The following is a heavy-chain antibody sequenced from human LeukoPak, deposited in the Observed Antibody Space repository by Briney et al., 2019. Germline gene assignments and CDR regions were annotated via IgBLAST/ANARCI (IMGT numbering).Heavy chain of an antibody. CDR1: GFTFSSYG. CDR3: AKDKGVAAGIPLFDY. CDR2: ISYDGSNK. D-gene: IGHD6-13*01. J-gene: IGHJ4*02. Sequence: PGGSLRLSCAASGFTFSSYGMHWVRQAPGKGLEWVAVISYDGSNKYYADSVKGRFTISRDNSKNTLYLQMNSLRAEDTAVYYCAKDKGVAAGIPLFDYWGQGTLVTVSS. V-gene: IGHV3-30*18.